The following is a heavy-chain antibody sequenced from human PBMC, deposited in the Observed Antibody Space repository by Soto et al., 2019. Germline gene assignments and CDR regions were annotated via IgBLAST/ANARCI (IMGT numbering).Heavy chain of an antibody. CDR3: ARDQIDCTNGVCYLTFRNGYFDL. V-gene: IGHV1-18*04. Sequence: GASVKVSCKASGYTFTSYGISWVRQAPGQGLEWMGWISAYNGNTNYAQKLQGRVAMTTDTSTSTAYMELRSLRSDDTAVYYCARDQIDCTNGVCYLTFRNGYFDLWGRGTLVTVSS. J-gene: IGHJ2*01. D-gene: IGHD2-8*01. CDR1: GYTFTSYG. CDR2: ISAYNGNT.